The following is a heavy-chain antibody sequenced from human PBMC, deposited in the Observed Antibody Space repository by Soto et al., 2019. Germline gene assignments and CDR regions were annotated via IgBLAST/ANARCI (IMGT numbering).Heavy chain of an antibody. Sequence: ASVKVSCKASGYTFTGYYMHWVRQAPGQGLEWMGWINPNSGGTNYAQKFQGWVTMTRDTSISTAYMELSRLRSDDTAVYYCARDIRDIVVVPAAMHHYYYHGMDVWGQGTTVTVSS. CDR2: INPNSGGT. CDR1: GYTFTGYY. D-gene: IGHD2-2*01. V-gene: IGHV1-2*04. J-gene: IGHJ6*02. CDR3: ARDIRDIVVVPAAMHHYYYHGMDV.